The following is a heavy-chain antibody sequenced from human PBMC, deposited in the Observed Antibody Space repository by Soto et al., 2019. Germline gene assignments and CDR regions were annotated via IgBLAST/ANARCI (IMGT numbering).Heavy chain of an antibody. CDR3: ARDFPQGIAAAGGYYYYGMDV. CDR1: GGTFSSYT. Sequence: QVQLVQSGAEVKKPGSSVKVSCKASGGTFSSYTISWVRQAPGQGLEWMGRIIPILGIANYAQKFQGRVTITADKATSTAYMELSSLRSEDTAGYYGARDFPQGIAAAGGYYYYGMDVWGQGTTVTVSS. J-gene: IGHJ6*02. V-gene: IGHV1-69*08. D-gene: IGHD6-13*01. CDR2: IIPILGIA.